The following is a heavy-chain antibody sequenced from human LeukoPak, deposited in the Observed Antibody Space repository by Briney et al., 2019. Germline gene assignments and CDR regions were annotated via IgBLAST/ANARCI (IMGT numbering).Heavy chain of an antibody. CDR1: GGSLSSYY. CDR2: IYYSGST. J-gene: IGHJ4*02. V-gene: IGHV4-59*01. Sequence: PSETLSLTCTVSGGSLSSYYWSWIRQPPGKGLEWIGYIYYSGSTNYNPSLKSRVTISVDTSKNQFSLTLSSVTAADTAVYYCARLGGLEMATPYWGQGTLVTVSS. D-gene: IGHD5-24*01. CDR3: ARLGGLEMATPY.